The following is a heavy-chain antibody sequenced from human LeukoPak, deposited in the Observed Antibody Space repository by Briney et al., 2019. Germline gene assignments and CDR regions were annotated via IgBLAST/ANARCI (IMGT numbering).Heavy chain of an antibody. CDR1: GGSISSGGYS. CDR2: IYYSGST. V-gene: IGHV4-30-4*07. D-gene: IGHD5-18*01. Sequence: PSETLSLTCAVSGGSISSGGYSWSWTRQPPGKGLEWIGYIYYSGSTYYNPSLKSRVTISVDTSKNQFSLKLSSVTAADTAVYYCARFLPDTADDYWGQGTLVTVSS. CDR3: ARFLPDTADDY. J-gene: IGHJ4*02.